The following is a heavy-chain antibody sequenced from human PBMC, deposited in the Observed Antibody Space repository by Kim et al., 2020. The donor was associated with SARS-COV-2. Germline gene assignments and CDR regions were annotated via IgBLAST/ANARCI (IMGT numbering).Heavy chain of an antibody. Sequence: SETLSLTCAVSGGSISSSNWWSWVRQPPGKGLEWIGEIYHSGSTNYNPSLKSRVTISVDKSKNQFSLKLSSVTAADTAVYYCARAGPVTMGGGAFDIWGQGTMVTVSS. CDR3: ARAGPVTMGGGAFDI. V-gene: IGHV4-4*02. D-gene: IGHD1-26*01. CDR1: GGSISSSNW. CDR2: IYHSGST. J-gene: IGHJ3*02.